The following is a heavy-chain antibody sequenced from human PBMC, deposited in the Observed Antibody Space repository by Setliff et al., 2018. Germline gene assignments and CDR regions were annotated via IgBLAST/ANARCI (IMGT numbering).Heavy chain of an antibody. J-gene: IGHJ6*03. Sequence: SETLSLTCTVSGGSISSGSYYWTWIRQPAGKGLEWIGHFHTDGSTNYNRSLRSRVSISVDTCKNQFSLKLSSVTAADTAVYYCASSALPHYDYSNYEGLYDYYCYMDVWGKGTTVTVSS. V-gene: IGHV4-61*09. CDR2: FHTDGST. CDR3: ASSALPHYDYSNYEGLYDYYCYMDV. D-gene: IGHD4-4*01. CDR1: GGSISSGSYY.